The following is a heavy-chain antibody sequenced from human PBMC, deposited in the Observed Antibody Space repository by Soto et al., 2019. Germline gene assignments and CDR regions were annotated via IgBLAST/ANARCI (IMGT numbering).Heavy chain of an antibody. CDR1: GGTFINYS. CDR3: ARERRYCSGAGCYHSFFDF. J-gene: IGHJ4*02. Sequence: GASVKVSCKASGGTFINYSISWVRQAPGQELEWMGGIIPMFGTANYAQRFQGRVTITADESTSTVYMELSSLRFEDTAVYYCARERRYCSGAGCYHSFFDFCAQGTLVTVSS. CDR2: IIPMFGTA. D-gene: IGHD2-15*01. V-gene: IGHV1-69*13.